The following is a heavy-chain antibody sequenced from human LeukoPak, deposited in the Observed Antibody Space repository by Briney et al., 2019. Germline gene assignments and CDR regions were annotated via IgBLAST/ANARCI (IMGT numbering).Heavy chain of an antibody. CDR2: INHSGST. CDR3: ASRYDFTTDRPYYYYYMDV. V-gene: IGHV4-34*01. Sequence: PSETLSLTCAVYGGSFSGYYWSWIRQPPGKGLEWIGEINHSGSTNYNPSLKSRVTISVDTSKNQFSLKLSSVTAEDTAVYYCASRYDFTTDRPYYYYYMDVWGKGTTVTVSS. J-gene: IGHJ6*03. D-gene: IGHD3-3*01. CDR1: GGSFSGYY.